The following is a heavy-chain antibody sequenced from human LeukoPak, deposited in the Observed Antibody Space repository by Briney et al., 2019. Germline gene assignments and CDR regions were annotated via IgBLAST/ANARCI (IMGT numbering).Heavy chain of an antibody. CDR3: AKDSWQQLDYFDY. CDR1: GFTFSNYG. J-gene: IGHJ4*02. D-gene: IGHD6-13*01. CDR2: MWYDGTNK. Sequence: PGGSLRLSCAASGFTFSNYGMHWVRQAPGKGLEWVAVMWYDGTNKYYADSVKGRFTISRDNSKNTLYLQLNSLRAEDTAVYYCAKDSWQQLDYFDYWGQGTLVTVSS. V-gene: IGHV3-30*02.